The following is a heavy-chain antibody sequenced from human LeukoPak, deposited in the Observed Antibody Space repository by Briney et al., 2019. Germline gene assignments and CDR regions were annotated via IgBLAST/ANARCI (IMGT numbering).Heavy chain of an antibody. J-gene: IGHJ3*02. Sequence: SETLSLTCTVSGGSISSYYWSWVRQPPGKELEWIGYIYYSGTTKYNPSPKSRVTISVDTSKNQFSLKLSSVTVADTAVYYCARHSAFDIWGQGTMVTVSS. CDR1: GGSISSYY. CDR3: ARHSAFDI. V-gene: IGHV4-59*08. CDR2: IYYSGTT.